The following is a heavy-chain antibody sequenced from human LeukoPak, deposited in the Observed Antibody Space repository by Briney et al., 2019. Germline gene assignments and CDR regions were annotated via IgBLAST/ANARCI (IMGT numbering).Heavy chain of an antibody. CDR1: GFTFSSYS. CDR2: ISSSSSTI. D-gene: IGHD3-3*01. CDR3: ASTYDFWSGYSLPFDY. J-gene: IGHJ4*02. Sequence: RGSLRPSCAASGFTFSSYSINWVRQAPGKGREWVSYISSSSSTIYYADSMKGRFTSSRDNAKNSLYLQMNSLRAEGTAVYYCASTYDFWSGYSLPFDYWGQGTLVTVSS. V-gene: IGHV3-48*01.